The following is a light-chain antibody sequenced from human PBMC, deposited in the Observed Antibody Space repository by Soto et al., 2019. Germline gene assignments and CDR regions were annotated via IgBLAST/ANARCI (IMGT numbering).Light chain of an antibody. V-gene: IGLV2-14*01. J-gene: IGLJ1*01. CDR3: SSYTTTQNCV. CDR1: SSGVGGYNY. CDR2: EVN. Sequence: QSVLTQPASVSGSPGQSITISCTGTSSGVGGYNYVSWYQQQAGKAPKLLIYEVNYRPSGVSDRFSGSKYGTTASLTISGLQAEDEADYYCSSYTTTQNCVFGTGTKVTVL.